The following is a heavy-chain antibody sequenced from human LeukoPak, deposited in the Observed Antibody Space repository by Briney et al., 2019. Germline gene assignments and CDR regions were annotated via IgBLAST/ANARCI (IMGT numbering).Heavy chain of an antibody. Sequence: PGGSLRLSCAASGFTVSSNYMSWVRQAPGKGLEWVSVIYSGGSTYYADSVKGRFTISRDNSKNTLYLQMNSLRAEDTAVHYCARDVNRASWYFDLWGRGTLVTVSS. J-gene: IGHJ2*01. V-gene: IGHV3-53*01. CDR1: GFTVSSNY. D-gene: IGHD3-16*02. CDR3: ARDVNRASWYFDL. CDR2: IYSGGST.